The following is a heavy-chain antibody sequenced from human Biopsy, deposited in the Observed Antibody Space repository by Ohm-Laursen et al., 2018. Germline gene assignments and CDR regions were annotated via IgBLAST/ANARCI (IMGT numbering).Heavy chain of an antibody. Sequence: TLSLTCTVSGGSFTGHYWSWIRQTPGKGLEWIGHISYTGYTSYNASLKSRVTISVDTSRNHFSLRLSSLTAADTAVYYCARGSNDFGGLYFPRWGQGTLLTVSS. J-gene: IGHJ4*02. CDR2: ISYTGYT. CDR1: GGSFTGHY. V-gene: IGHV4-59*11. D-gene: IGHD4-23*01. CDR3: ARGSNDFGGLYFPR.